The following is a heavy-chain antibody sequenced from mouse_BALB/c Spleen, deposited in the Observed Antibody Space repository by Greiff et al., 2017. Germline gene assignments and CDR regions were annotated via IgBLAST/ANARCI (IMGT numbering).Heavy chain of an antibody. CDR3: AREKYEHFDY. CDR1: GFTFSSYA. Sequence: EVHLVESGGGLVKPGGSLKLSCAASGFTFSSYAMSWVRQTPEKRLEWVASISSGGSTYYPDSVKGRFTISRDNARNILYLQMSSLRSEDTAMYYCAREKYEHFDYWGQGTTLTVSS. CDR2: ISSGGST. D-gene: IGHD2-10*02. V-gene: IGHV5-6-5*01. J-gene: IGHJ2*01.